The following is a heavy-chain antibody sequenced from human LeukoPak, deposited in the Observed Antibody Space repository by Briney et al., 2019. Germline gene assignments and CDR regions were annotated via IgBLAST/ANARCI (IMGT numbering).Heavy chain of an antibody. D-gene: IGHD3-22*01. CDR2: INHSGST. J-gene: IGHJ4*02. CDR3: ARGLRRDYYDSSGYYLR. Sequence: SETLSLTCTVSGGSISSYYWSWIRQPPGKGLEWIGEINHSGSTNYNPSLKSRVTISVDTSKNQFPLKLSSVTAADTAVYYCARGLRRDYYDSSGYYLRWGQGTLVTVSS. CDR1: GGSISSYY. V-gene: IGHV4-34*01.